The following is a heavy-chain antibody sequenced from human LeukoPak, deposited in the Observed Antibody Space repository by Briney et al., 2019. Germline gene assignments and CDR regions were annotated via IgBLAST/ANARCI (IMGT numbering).Heavy chain of an antibody. V-gene: IGHV4-38-2*02. J-gene: IGHJ4*02. Sequence: PSETLSLTCTVSGYSISSGYYWGWIRQPPGKGLEGIGSIYHSGSTYYNPSLKSRVTISVDTSKNQFSLKLSSVTAADTAVYYCAARPEYYYDSSGYVPYTVNDYWGQGTLVTVSS. CDR2: IYHSGST. CDR3: AARPEYYYDSSGYVPYTVNDY. D-gene: IGHD3-22*01. CDR1: GYSISSGYY.